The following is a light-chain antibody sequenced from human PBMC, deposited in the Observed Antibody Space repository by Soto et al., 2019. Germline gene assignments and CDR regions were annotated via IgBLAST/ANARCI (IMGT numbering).Light chain of an antibody. Sequence: QSALTQPASVSGSPGQSITISCTGTSSDVGSYNLVSWYQQHPGKAPKLMIYEGSKRPSGVSNRFSGSKSGNTASLTISGLQAEDEADYYCCSYAGSSIRYVFGTGTKAPS. CDR2: EGS. J-gene: IGLJ1*01. CDR3: CSYAGSSIRYV. V-gene: IGLV2-23*01. CDR1: SSDVGSYNL.